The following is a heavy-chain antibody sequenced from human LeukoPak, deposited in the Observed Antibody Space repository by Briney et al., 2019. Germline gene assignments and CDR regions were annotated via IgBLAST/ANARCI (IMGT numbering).Heavy chain of an antibody. V-gene: IGHV3-53*01. CDR3: ARLYMVRGVIKGRSYNYFDY. Sequence: GGSLRLSCAASGFTVSSNYMSWVRQAPGKGLEWVSVIYSGGSTYYADSVKGRFTISRDNSKNTLYLQMNSLRAEDTAVYYCARLYMVRGVIKGRSYNYFDYWGQGTLVTVSS. CDR1: GFTVSSNY. D-gene: IGHD3-10*01. CDR2: IYSGGST. J-gene: IGHJ4*02.